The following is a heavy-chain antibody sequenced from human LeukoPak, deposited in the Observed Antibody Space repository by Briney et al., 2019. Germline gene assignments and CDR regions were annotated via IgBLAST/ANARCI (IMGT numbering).Heavy chain of an antibody. V-gene: IGHV1-46*01. CDR3: AKVRQQLVVY. Sequence: ASVKVSCKASGYTLTGYYMHWVRQAPGQGLEWMGVINPSGGSTSYAQNFQGRVTMTRDTSTSTVYMELSSLRSEDTAVYYCAKVRQQLVVYWGQGTLVTVSS. D-gene: IGHD6-13*01. CDR1: GYTLTGYY. J-gene: IGHJ4*02. CDR2: INPSGGST.